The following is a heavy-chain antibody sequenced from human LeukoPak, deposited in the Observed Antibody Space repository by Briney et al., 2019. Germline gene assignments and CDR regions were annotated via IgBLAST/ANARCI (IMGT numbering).Heavy chain of an antibody. J-gene: IGHJ3*02. D-gene: IGHD3-3*01. V-gene: IGHV1-2*02. Sequence: ASVKVSCKASGYTFTGYYMHWVRQAPGQGLEWMGWINPNSGGTNYAQKFQGRVTMTRDTSISTAYMELSRLRSDDTAVYYCARNRITIFGVVRDAFDIWGQGTMVTVSS. CDR2: INPNSGGT. CDR3: ARNRITIFGVVRDAFDI. CDR1: GYTFTGYY.